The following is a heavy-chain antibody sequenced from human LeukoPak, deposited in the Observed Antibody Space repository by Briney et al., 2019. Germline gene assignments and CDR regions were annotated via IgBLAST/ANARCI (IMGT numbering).Heavy chain of an antibody. CDR3: AKDQVRRDGYNSGTFDY. Sequence: GGSLRLSCAASGFTFSSYAMSWVRQAPGKGLEWVSAISGSGGSTYYADSVKGRLTISRDNSKNTLYLQMNSLRAEDTAVYYCAKDQVRRDGYNSGTFDYWGQGTLVTVSS. J-gene: IGHJ4*02. CDR1: GFTFSSYA. CDR2: ISGSGGST. D-gene: IGHD5-24*01. V-gene: IGHV3-23*01.